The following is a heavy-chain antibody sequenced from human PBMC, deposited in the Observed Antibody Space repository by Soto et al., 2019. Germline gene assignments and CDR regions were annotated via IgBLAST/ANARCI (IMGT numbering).Heavy chain of an antibody. D-gene: IGHD3-3*01. J-gene: IGHJ5*02. V-gene: IGHV3-23*01. CDR2: ISGSGGST. CDR1: GVTFSSYA. CDR3: ARSTITIFGVVPAPNWFDT. Sequence: GGSLRLSCAASGVTFSSYAMSWVRQAPGKGLEWVSAISGSGGSTYYADSVKGRFTISRDNSKNTLYLQMNSLRAEDTALYYCARSTITIFGVVPAPNWFDTWRQGTLVTVS.